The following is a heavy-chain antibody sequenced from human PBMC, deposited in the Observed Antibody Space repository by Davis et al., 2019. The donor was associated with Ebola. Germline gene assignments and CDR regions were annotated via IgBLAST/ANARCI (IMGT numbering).Heavy chain of an antibody. V-gene: IGHV1-69*13. CDR1: GGTFSSYA. CDR3: ARDGQELLMRGYGMDV. CDR2: IIPIFGTA. Sequence: SVKVSCKASGGTFSSYAISWSRPAPAQGLEWIGGIIPIFGTANYAQKFQGRVTITADESTSTAYMELSSLRSEDTAVYYCARDGQELLMRGYGMDVWGQGTTVTVSS. J-gene: IGHJ6*02. D-gene: IGHD3-10*01.